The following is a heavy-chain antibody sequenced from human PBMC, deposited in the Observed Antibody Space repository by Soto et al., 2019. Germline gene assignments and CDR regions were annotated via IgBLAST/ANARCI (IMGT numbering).Heavy chain of an antibody. Sequence: QVQLVQCGAEVKKPGASVKVSCKASGYSCTSYAISWVRQAPGQGLEWMGWISAYNGNTNYAQKLQGRVTMTTDTSTITAYTELTSLRSDDTAVYYCARESYGDYGNYGMDVWGQGTTVTVSS. CDR2: ISAYNGNT. CDR1: GYSCTSYA. D-gene: IGHD4-17*01. J-gene: IGHJ6*02. V-gene: IGHV1-18*01. CDR3: ARESYGDYGNYGMDV.